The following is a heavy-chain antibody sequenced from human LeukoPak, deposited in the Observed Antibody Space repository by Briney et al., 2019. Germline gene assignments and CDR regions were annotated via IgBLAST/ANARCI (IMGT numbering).Heavy chain of an antibody. V-gene: IGHV1-18*01. CDR2: ISVYNGNT. CDR1: GYTFTNYG. Sequence: ASVKVSCKASGYTFTNYGISWVRQAPGQGLEWMGWISVYNGNTNYARKLQGRVTMTTDTSTSTAYMELRSLRSDDTAVYYCAKDTYYDSFDYWGQGTLVTVSS. D-gene: IGHD3-22*01. J-gene: IGHJ4*02. CDR3: AKDTYYDSFDY.